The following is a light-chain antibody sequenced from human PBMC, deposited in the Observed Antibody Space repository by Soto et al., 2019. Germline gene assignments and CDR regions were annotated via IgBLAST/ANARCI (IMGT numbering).Light chain of an antibody. CDR2: AAS. CDR1: QSISTY. V-gene: IGKV1-39*01. Sequence: DIQMTQSPSSLSASVGDRVSITCRASQSISTYLNWYQQKPGKAPKPLIYAASSLQSGVPSRFSGSGSGTDFTLSISSVPPEDFATYYCQQSYGSPPYTFGQGTRLDIK. J-gene: IGKJ2*01. CDR3: QQSYGSPPYT.